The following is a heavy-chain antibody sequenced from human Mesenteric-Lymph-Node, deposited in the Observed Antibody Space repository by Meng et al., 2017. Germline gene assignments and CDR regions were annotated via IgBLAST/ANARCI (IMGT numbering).Heavy chain of an antibody. Sequence: QGPLQGSGPGLVRPSETLSLPCTVSGGSVSSGSYYWTWIRQPPGKGLEWIGYIYYSGNTNYNPSLKSRVTISVDTSKNQFSLNLSSVTAADTAIYYCASWVGATKFDYWGQGTLVTVSS. CDR1: GGSVSSGSYY. V-gene: IGHV4-61*01. CDR2: IYYSGNT. CDR3: ASWVGATKFDY. J-gene: IGHJ4*02. D-gene: IGHD1-26*01.